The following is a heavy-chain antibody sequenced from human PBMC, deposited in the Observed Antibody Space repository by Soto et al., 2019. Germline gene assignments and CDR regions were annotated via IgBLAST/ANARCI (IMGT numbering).Heavy chain of an antibody. CDR1: GGSISSGGNS. D-gene: IGHD6-19*01. CDR3: ARAGGLGAVAVDY. V-gene: IGHV4-30-2*01. J-gene: IGHJ4*02. CDR2: IYHSGST. Sequence: QLQLQESDSGLVKPSQTLSLTCAVSGGSISSGGNSWSWIRQPPGKGLEWIGYIYHSGSTYYNPSLKSRVTISVDRSKNQFPLKLSSVTAADTAVYYCARAGGLGAVAVDYWGQGTLVTVSS.